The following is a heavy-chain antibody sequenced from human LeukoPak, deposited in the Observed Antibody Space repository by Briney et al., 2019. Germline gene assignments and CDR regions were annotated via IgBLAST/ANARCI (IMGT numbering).Heavy chain of an antibody. J-gene: IGHJ4*02. Sequence: GGSLRLSCAASGFTFSSYGMNWVRQAPGKGLEWVSGISGSGLSTYYADSVKGRFTISRDDSKNTLYLQMNSLRADDTAVYYCASDVRAAAGTSGYYWGQGTLVTVSS. CDR1: GFTFSSYG. CDR2: ISGSGLST. CDR3: ASDVRAAAGTSGYY. V-gene: IGHV3-23*01. D-gene: IGHD6-13*01.